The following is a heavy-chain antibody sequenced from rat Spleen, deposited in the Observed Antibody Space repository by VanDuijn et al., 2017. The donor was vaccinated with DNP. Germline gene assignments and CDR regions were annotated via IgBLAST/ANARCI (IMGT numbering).Heavy chain of an antibody. J-gene: IGHJ2*01. V-gene: IGHV5-25*01. CDR1: GFTFSHYY. D-gene: IGHD1-1*01. CDR3: ARWATVDYYFDY. Sequence: EVQLVESGGGLVQPGRSMKLSCAASGFTFSHYYMAWVRQAPTKGLEWVASISTGGGNTYYGDSVKGRFTISRDNAKSTLYLQMNSLRSEDMATYYCARWATVDYYFDYWGQGVMVTVSS. CDR2: ISTGGGNT.